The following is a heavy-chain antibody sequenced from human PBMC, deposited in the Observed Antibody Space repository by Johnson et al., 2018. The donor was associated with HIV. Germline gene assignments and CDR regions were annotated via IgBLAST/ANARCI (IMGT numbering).Heavy chain of an antibody. CDR3: ARGSYDGEAFDI. CDR1: GFTFRNYD. V-gene: IGHV3-13*01. J-gene: IGHJ3*02. D-gene: IGHD1-26*01. Sequence: EVQLVESGGGLVQPGGSLRLSCAASGFTFRNYDMHWVRQATGKRLEWVSCIDTAGNTYYLGSVKGRFTISRENAKNSLYLQLNSLRAGDTALYYCARGSYDGEAFDICGQGTIVTVSS. CDR2: IDTAGNT.